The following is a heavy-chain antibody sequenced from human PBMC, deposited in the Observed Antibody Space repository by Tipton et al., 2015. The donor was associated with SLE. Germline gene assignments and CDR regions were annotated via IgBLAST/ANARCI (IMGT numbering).Heavy chain of an antibody. CDR1: GGSLSSSSYY. Sequence: TLSLTCTVSGGSLSSSSYYWGWIRQPPGKGLEWIGSIYSTGRAYYNPSLSSRITIFLDMSKNQFSLNLRSVTVADTAVYYCAKERPGSGLDPWGQGTLVIVSS. D-gene: IGHD3-3*01. CDR3: AKERPGSGLDP. CDR2: IYSTGRA. J-gene: IGHJ5*02. V-gene: IGHV4-39*07.